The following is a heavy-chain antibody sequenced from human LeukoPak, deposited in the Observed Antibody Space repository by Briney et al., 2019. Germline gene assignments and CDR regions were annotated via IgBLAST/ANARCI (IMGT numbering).Heavy chain of an antibody. CDR1: GFTFSSYE. Sequence: PGGSLRLSCAASGFTFSSYEMNWVRQAPGKGLEWVSYISSSGSTIYYADSVKGRLTISRDNAKNSLYLQINSLRAEDTAVYYCAKDRYSSGWYSIFDYWGQGTLVTVSS. CDR3: AKDRYSSGWYSIFDY. J-gene: IGHJ4*02. V-gene: IGHV3-48*03. D-gene: IGHD6-19*01. CDR2: ISSSGSTI.